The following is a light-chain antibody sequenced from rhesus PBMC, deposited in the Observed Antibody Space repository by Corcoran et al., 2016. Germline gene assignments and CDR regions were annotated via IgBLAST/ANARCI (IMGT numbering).Light chain of an antibody. J-gene: IGKJ1*01. Sequence: DIQMTQSPSSLSASVGDTVTITCRASQGINNYLAWYQQKPGKAPKPLIYYASNLESGVPSRFSGSGSVTDFTLTISCLQPEGFAIYYCQQYIGYPWTFGQGTKVEIK. CDR1: QGINNY. CDR2: YAS. CDR3: QQYIGYPWT. V-gene: IGKV1S14*01.